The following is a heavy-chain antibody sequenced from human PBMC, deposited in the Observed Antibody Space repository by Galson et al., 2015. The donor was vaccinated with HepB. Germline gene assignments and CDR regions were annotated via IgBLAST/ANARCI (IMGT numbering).Heavy chain of an antibody. D-gene: IGHD4-11*01. J-gene: IGHJ4*02. V-gene: IGHV4-59*08. CDR1: GGSISIYY. CDR2: IYHSGST. Sequence: SETLSLTCTVSGGSISIYYWSWIRQPPGKQLEWIGYIYHSGSTNYNPSLRSRVTISVDTSKNQFSLKLSSVTAADTAVYYCARVPLDYRGDPDCWGQGTLVTGSS. CDR3: ARVPLDYRGDPDC.